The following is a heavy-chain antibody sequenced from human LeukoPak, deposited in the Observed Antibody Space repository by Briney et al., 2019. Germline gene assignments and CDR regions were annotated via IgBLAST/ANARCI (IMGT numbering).Heavy chain of an antibody. CDR3: ARGFRGRIAARPFR. Sequence: PSETLSLTCTVSGGSISSSSYYWGWIRQPPGKGLEWIGEINHSGSTNYNPSLKSRVTISVDTSKNQFSLKLSSVTAADTAVYYCARGFRGRIAARPFRWGQGTLVTVSS. J-gene: IGHJ4*02. CDR1: GGSISSSSYY. CDR2: INHSGST. V-gene: IGHV4-39*07. D-gene: IGHD6-6*01.